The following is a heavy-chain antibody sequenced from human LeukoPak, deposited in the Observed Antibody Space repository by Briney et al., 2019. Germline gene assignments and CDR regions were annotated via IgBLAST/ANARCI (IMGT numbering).Heavy chain of an antibody. V-gene: IGHV1-69*05. CDR3: ASSPTTVTTSLVY. D-gene: IGHD4-17*01. Sequence: GASVKVSCKASGGTFSSYAISWLRQAPGQGLEWMGRIIPIFGTANYAQKFQGRVTITTDESTSTAYMELSSLRSEDTAVYYCASSPTTVTTSLVYWGQGTLVTVSS. J-gene: IGHJ4*02. CDR2: IIPIFGTA. CDR1: GGTFSSYA.